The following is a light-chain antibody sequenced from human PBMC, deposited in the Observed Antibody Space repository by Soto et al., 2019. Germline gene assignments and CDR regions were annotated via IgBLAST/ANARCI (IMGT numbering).Light chain of an antibody. CDR3: QQYGSWT. CDR2: GTS. V-gene: IGKV3-20*01. CDR1: QTISSNY. Sequence: EIVLTQSPGTLSVSPGERDTLSCRASQTISSNYLAWYQQKPGQAPSLLIYGTSSRATGIPDRFSGSGSGTDFTLTISSLDPEYSAIYYCQQYGSWTFGQGTKVEIK. J-gene: IGKJ1*01.